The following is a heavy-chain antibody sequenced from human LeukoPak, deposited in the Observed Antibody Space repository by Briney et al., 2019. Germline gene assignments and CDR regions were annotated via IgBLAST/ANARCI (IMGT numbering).Heavy chain of an antibody. CDR1: GFPFSSYA. D-gene: IGHD2-15*01. Sequence: GGSLRLSCSASGFPFSSYAMHWARQAPGKGLEYVSTISSNGGSTYYADSVKGRFTISRDNSKNTLYLQMSSLRVEDTAVYYCVKGAAYYYYSGMDVWGQGTTVTVSS. J-gene: IGHJ6*02. V-gene: IGHV3-64D*06. CDR2: ISSNGGST. CDR3: VKGAAYYYYSGMDV.